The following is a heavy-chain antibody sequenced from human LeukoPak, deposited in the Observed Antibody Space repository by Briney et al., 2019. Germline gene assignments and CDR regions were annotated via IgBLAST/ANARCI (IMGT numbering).Heavy chain of an antibody. D-gene: IGHD1-7*01. CDR1: GGTFSSYA. Sequence: SVKVSCKASGGTFSSYAISWVRQAPGQGLEWMGGIIPIFGTANYARKFRGRVTITADESTSTAYMELSSLRSEDTAVYYCARDRTRNNWNYDWFDPWGQGTLVTVSS. J-gene: IGHJ5*02. CDR3: ARDRTRNNWNYDWFDP. V-gene: IGHV1-69*13. CDR2: IIPIFGTA.